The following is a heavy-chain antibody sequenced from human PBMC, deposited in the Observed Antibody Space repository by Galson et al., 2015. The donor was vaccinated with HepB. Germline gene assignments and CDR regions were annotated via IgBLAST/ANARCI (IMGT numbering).Heavy chain of an antibody. CDR3: ARYGYCSSSSCYTTDHYYYSGMDV. V-gene: IGHV1-18*04. J-gene: IGHJ6*02. D-gene: IGHD2-2*03. CDR1: GYTFTKYG. Sequence: QSGAEVKKPGASVKVSCKASGYTFTKYGINWVRQAPGQGLEWMGWISAYNSNTNYAQKLQGRVTMTTDTSTSTVYMEMRSLRSGDTAVYYCARYGYCSSSSCYTTDHYYYSGMDVWGQGASVTVSS. CDR2: ISAYNSNT.